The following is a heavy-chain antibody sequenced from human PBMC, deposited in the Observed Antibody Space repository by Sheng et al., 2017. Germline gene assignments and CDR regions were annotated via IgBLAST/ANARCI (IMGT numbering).Heavy chain of an antibody. CDR3: AKGYSNSWTGFES. CDR2: ISSSGTST. D-gene: IGHD6-13*01. J-gene: IGHJ4*02. CDR1: GFTFSSYA. Sequence: EVQLVESGGGLVQPGGSLRLSCVVSGFTFSSYAMNWVRQSPGKGLEWVCSISSSGTSTYYADSVKGRFSISRDNSKSTLFLQMHSLGAEDTALYYCAKGYSNSWTGFESWGQGTPVTVSS. V-gene: IGHV3-23*04.